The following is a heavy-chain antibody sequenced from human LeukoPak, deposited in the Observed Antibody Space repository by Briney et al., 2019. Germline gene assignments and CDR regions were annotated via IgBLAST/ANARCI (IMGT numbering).Heavy chain of an antibody. Sequence: ASVRVSCKASGYTFTSYDINWVPQAPGQGLEWMGWMNPNSGNTGYAQKFQGRVTITRNTSISTAYMELSSLRSEDTAVYYCARVCSSTSCHEGDGYWGQGTLVTVSS. CDR1: GYTFTSYD. D-gene: IGHD2-2*01. J-gene: IGHJ4*02. CDR3: ARVCSSTSCHEGDGY. CDR2: MNPNSGNT. V-gene: IGHV1-8*03.